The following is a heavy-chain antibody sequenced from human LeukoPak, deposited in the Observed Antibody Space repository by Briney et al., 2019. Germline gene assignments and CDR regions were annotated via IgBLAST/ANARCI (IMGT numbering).Heavy chain of an antibody. CDR2: ISGSGGST. CDR1: GFTFSSYG. J-gene: IGHJ3*02. V-gene: IGHV3-23*01. CDR3: ARDDTDYYDSSGAFDI. D-gene: IGHD3-22*01. Sequence: GGSLRLSCAASGFTFSSYGMSWVRQAPGKGLEWVSAISGSGGSTYYADSVKGRFIISRDNAKNSLYLQMNSLRAEDTALYYCARDDTDYYDSSGAFDIWGQGTMVTVSS.